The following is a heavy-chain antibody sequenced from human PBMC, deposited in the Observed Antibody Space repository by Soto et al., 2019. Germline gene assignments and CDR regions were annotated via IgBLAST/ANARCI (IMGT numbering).Heavy chain of an antibody. Sequence: EVQLVESGGGLVQPGGSLKLSCAASGFTFSGSAMHWVRQASGKGLEWVGRIRSKANNFATTYAASVKGRFTISRDDSKNTAYLQMNSLKTEDTAVYHCTSMVRGVIDYWGQGTLVTVSS. CDR1: GFTFSGSA. D-gene: IGHD3-10*01. CDR2: IRSKANNFAT. J-gene: IGHJ4*02. CDR3: TSMVRGVIDY. V-gene: IGHV3-73*01.